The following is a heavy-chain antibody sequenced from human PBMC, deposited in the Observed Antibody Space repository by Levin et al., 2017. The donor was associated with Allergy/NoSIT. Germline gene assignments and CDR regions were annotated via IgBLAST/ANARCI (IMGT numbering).Heavy chain of an antibody. D-gene: IGHD2/OR15-2a*01. V-gene: IGHV1-69*13. CDR2: IIPIFGTA. CDR1: GGTFISYA. J-gene: IGHJ5*02. Sequence: SVKVSCKASGGTFISYAISWVRQAPGQGLEWMGGIIPIFGTANYAQKFQGRVTITADESTSTAYMELSSLRSEDTAVYYCAGDSFFAATSWFDPWGQGTLVTVSS. CDR3: AGDSFFAATSWFDP.